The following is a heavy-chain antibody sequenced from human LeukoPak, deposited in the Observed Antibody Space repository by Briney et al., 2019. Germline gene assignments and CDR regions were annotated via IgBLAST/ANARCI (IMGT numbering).Heavy chain of an antibody. Sequence: PGGSLRLSCAASGFTFSDHYMDWDRQAPGMGLEWVGRIRNKAKSYTTEYAASVKGRFTISRDDSENSLYLQMNSLKTEDTALYYCARGTDYSGWHIIDYWGQGTLVTVSS. CDR2: IRNKAKSYTT. CDR3: ARGTDYSGWHIIDY. V-gene: IGHV3-72*01. D-gene: IGHD1-26*01. J-gene: IGHJ4*02. CDR1: GFTFSDHY.